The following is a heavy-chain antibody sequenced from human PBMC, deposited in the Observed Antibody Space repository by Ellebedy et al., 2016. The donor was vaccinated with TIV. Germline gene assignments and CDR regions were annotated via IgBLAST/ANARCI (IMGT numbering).Heavy chain of an antibody. Sequence: SETLSLXCSVSGGSFIRNGHYCTWVRQPPGKGLEWIGGLYYSGSTWYNPSLKSRVTISVDTSKNLFSLRLRSVTAADTAVYYCATSAAIDAFDIWGQGTMVTVSS. V-gene: IGHV4-39*02. CDR1: GGSFIRNGHY. J-gene: IGHJ3*02. D-gene: IGHD6-25*01. CDR2: LYYSGST. CDR3: ATSAAIDAFDI.